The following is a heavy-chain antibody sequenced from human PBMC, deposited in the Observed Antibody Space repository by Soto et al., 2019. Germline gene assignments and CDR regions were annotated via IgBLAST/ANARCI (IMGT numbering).Heavy chain of an antibody. V-gene: IGHV5-51*01. CDR2: IYPGDSDT. J-gene: IGHJ3*02. CDR3: ARHYYAFWREPRLGDFDI. D-gene: IGHD3-3*01. CDR1: GYSFTSYW. Sequence: GESLKISCKGSGYSFTSYWIGWVRQVPGKGLEWMGIIYPGDSDTRYSPSFQGQVTISADKSISTAYLQWSSLKASDTAMYYSARHYYAFWREPRLGDFDIWGQGTMVTVSS.